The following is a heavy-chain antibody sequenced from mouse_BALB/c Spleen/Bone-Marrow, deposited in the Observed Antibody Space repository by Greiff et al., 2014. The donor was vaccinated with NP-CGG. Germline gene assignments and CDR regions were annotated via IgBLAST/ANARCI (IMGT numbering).Heavy chain of an antibody. D-gene: IGHD1-1*01. CDR1: GYTFTSHW. Sequence: QVQLKQSGAELVKPGASVKLSCKASGYTFTSHWMHWVKQRPGQGLEWIGEINPSNGRTNYNEKFKSKATLTVDKSSSTAYMQLSSQTSEDSAVYYRAREGNYYGSIAMDYWGQGTSVTVSS. J-gene: IGHJ4*01. CDR2: INPSNGRT. CDR3: AREGNYYGSIAMDY. V-gene: IGHV1S81*02.